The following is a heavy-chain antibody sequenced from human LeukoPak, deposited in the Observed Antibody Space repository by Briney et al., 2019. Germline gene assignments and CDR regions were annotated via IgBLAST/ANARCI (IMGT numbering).Heavy chain of an antibody. J-gene: IGHJ3*02. CDR2: IKQDGSEK. D-gene: IGHD6-13*01. CDR1: GFTFNNNW. Sequence: GGSLRLSCAASGFTFNNNWMSWVRQAPGKGLEWVANIKQDGSEKYYVDSVKGRFTISRDNAKNSLYLQMNSLRAEDTAVYYCARWGTYSSSWLGAFDIWGQATMVTVSS. CDR3: ARWGTYSSSWLGAFDI. V-gene: IGHV3-7*05.